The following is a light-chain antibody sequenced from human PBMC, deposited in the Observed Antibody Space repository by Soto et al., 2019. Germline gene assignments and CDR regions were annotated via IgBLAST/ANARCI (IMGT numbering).Light chain of an antibody. V-gene: IGKV3D-15*01. CDR1: QSIKRD. CDR2: GAS. J-gene: IGKJ5*01. CDR3: QQYNSWPIT. Sequence: EVVVTQSPATLSVSPGESATLSCRASQSIKRDLAWYVQKPGQAPRRVIYGASTWGTGVPPRFTGSGSGTEFTLTISSLQSEDFAVYYCQQYNSWPITFGQGTRLEI.